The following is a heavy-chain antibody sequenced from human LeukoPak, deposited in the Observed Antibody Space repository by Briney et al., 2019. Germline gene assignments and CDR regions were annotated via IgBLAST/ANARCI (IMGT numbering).Heavy chain of an antibody. V-gene: IGHV1-2*06. CDR2: INPNSGGT. CDR1: GYTFTGYY. Sequence: GASVKVSCKASGYTFTGYYMHWVRQAPGQGLEWMGRINPNSGGTNYAQKFQGRVTMTRDTPISTAYMELSRLRSDDTAVYYCARDRPMVRGGFDPWGQGTLVTVSS. D-gene: IGHD3-10*01. CDR3: ARDRPMVRGGFDP. J-gene: IGHJ5*02.